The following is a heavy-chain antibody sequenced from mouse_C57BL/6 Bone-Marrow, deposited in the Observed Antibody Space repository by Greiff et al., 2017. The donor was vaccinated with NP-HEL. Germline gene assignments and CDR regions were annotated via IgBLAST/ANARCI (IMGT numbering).Heavy chain of an antibody. CDR1: GYTFTSYW. V-gene: IGHV1-69*01. J-gene: IGHJ4*01. Sequence: QVQLQQPGAELVMPGASVKLSCKASGYTFTSYWMHWVKQRPGQGLEWIGEIDPSDSYTNYNQKFKGKSTLTVDKSSSTAYMQLSSLTSEDSAVYYCAREDYYGSSFLDYAMDYWGQGTSVTVSS. CDR2: IDPSDSYT. D-gene: IGHD1-1*01. CDR3: AREDYYGSSFLDYAMDY.